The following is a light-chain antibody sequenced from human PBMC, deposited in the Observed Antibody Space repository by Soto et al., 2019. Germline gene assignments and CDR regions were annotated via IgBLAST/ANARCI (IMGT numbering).Light chain of an antibody. CDR2: KVS. CDR3: CSYGGSNILYV. CDR1: SGDVGGYDY. J-gene: IGLJ1*01. Sequence: QSVLTQPPSASGSPGQSVTVSCTGTSGDVGGYDYVSWYQQHPGKAPKLLIYKVSQRPSGVPDRFSGSKSGSTASLTVSGLQADDEADYYCCSYGGSNILYVFXTGTKLTVL. V-gene: IGLV2-8*01.